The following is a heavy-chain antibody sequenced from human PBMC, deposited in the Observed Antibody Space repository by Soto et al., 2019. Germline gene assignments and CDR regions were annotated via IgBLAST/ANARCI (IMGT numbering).Heavy chain of an antibody. CDR1: GFTFSSHA. V-gene: IGHV3-23*01. CDR3: AKGGSGNYLTYYYHYGMDV. CDR2: ISGSGGST. D-gene: IGHD3-22*01. Sequence: PGGSLRLSCAASGFTFSSHAMSWVRQAPGKGLEWVSAISGSGGSTYYADSVKGRFTISRDNSKNTVYLEMNNLRAEDTAMYYCAKGGSGNYLTYYYHYGMDVWGQGTTVTVSS. J-gene: IGHJ6*02.